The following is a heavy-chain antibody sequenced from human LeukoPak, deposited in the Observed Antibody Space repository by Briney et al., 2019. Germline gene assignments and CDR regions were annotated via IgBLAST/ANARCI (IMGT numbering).Heavy chain of an antibody. J-gene: IGHJ3*01. CDR3: AKGGGRPLDDAFDV. Sequence: SGGSLRLSCTASGFIFSSNAMTWVRQAPGMGLEWVSTILNNGVSTYHADSVKGRFTISRDNSRNTLHLQMNSLRAEDTAVYYCAKGGGRPLDDAFDVWGQGTMVTVSS. CDR2: ILNNGVST. CDR1: GFIFSSNA. V-gene: IGHV3-23*01.